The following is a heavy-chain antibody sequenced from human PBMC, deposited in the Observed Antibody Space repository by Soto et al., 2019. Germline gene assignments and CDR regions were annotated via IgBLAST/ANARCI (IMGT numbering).Heavy chain of an antibody. CDR3: AKSRGSPGVYYYGMDV. CDR1: GFTFSSYG. Sequence: GGSLRLSCAASGFTFSSYGMHWVRQAPGKGLEWVAVISYDGSNKYYADSVKGRFTISRDNSKNTLYLQMNSLRAEHTAVYYCAKSRGSPGVYYYGMDVWGQGTTVTVSS. J-gene: IGHJ6*02. CDR2: ISYDGSNK. D-gene: IGHD3-10*01. V-gene: IGHV3-30*18.